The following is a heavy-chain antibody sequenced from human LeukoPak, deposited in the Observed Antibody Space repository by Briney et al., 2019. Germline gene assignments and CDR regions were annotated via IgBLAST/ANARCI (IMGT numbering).Heavy chain of an antibody. V-gene: IGHV3-30*18. J-gene: IGHJ4*02. CDR2: ISYDGSNK. CDR3: AKGRYSSGWYYFDY. CDR1: GFTFSSYG. D-gene: IGHD6-19*01. Sequence: GRSLRLSCAASGFTFSSYGMHWVSQAPGKGLEWVAVISYDGSNKYYADSVKGRFTISRDNSKNTLYLQMNSLRAEDTAVYYCAKGRYSSGWYYFDYWGQGTLVTVSS.